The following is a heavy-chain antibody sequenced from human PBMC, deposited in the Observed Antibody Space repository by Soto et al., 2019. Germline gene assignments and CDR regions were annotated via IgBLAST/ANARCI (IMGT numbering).Heavy chain of an antibody. CDR1: GFTFSSYA. CDR2: ISGSGGST. D-gene: IGHD6-13*01. J-gene: IGHJ4*02. V-gene: IGHV3-23*01. Sequence: GGSLRLSCAASGFTFSSYAMSWVRQAPGKGLEWVSAISGSGGSTYYADSVKGRFTISRDNSKNTLYLQMNSLRAEDTAVYYCARATSSSWYGVDFDYWGQGTLVTVSS. CDR3: ARATSSSWYGVDFDY.